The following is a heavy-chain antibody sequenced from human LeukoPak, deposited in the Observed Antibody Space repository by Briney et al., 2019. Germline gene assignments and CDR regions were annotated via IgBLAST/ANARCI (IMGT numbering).Heavy chain of an antibody. CDR2: MNPNSGNT. CDR3: ARGAPDYYDSSGYNFDY. D-gene: IGHD3-22*01. Sequence: ASAKVSCKASGYTFTSYDINWVRQATGQGLEWMGWMNPNSGNTGYAQKFQGRVTMTRNTSISTAYMELSSLRSEDTAVYYCARGAPDYYDSSGYNFDYWGQGTLVTVSS. J-gene: IGHJ4*02. CDR1: GYTFTSYD. V-gene: IGHV1-8*01.